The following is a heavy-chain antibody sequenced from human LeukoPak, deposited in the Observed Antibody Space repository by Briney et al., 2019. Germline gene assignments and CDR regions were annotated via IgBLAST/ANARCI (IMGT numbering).Heavy chain of an antibody. CDR3: ARGRPVGY. CDR1: GGSFSGYY. D-gene: IGHD4-23*01. V-gene: IGHV4-34*01. Sequence: SETPSLTCAVYGGSFSGYYWSWIRQPPGKGLEWIGEINHSGSTNYNPSLKSRVTISVDTSKNQFSLKLSSVTAADTAVYYCARGRPVGYWGQGTLVTVSS. CDR2: INHSGST. J-gene: IGHJ4*02.